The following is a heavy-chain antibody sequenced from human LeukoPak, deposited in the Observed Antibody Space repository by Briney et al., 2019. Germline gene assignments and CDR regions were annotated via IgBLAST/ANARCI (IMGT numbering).Heavy chain of an antibody. CDR1: GYTFTSYG. D-gene: IGHD6-13*01. J-gene: IGHJ4*02. V-gene: IGHV1-46*01. CDR3: ARSSSWYTPVDY. Sequence: GASVKVSCKASGYTFTSYGIIWVRQAPGQGLEWMGIINPSGGSTSYAQKFQGRVTMTRDTSTSTVYMELSSLGSEDTAVYYCARSSSWYTPVDYWGQGTLVTVSS. CDR2: INPSGGST.